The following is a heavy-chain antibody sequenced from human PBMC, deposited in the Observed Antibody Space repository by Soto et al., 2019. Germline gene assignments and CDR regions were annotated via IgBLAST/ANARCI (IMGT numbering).Heavy chain of an antibody. J-gene: IGHJ6*02. CDR1: GFTFSSYW. CDR3: ARLVGPNARRGYYVPNCYYYGMDG. CDR2: LKQDGSEK. D-gene: IGHD3-22*01. Sequence: PGGSLRLACAASGFTFSSYWMHWVRQAPGKGLEWVANLKQDGSEKYYVDSVKGRLTISRDNAKNSLHLQMNSLGAEDTAVYYCARLVGPNARRGYYVPNCYYYGMDGWGQGTTVTVSS. V-gene: IGHV3-7*01.